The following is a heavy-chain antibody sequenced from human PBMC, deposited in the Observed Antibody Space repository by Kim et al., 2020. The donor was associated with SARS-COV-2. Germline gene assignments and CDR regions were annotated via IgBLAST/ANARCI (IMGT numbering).Heavy chain of an antibody. V-gene: IGHV4-39*01. D-gene: IGHD6-19*01. CDR3: ARLSGIAVAGTHFDY. CDR2: IYYSGST. J-gene: IGHJ4*02. Sequence: SETLSLTCTVSGGSISSSSYYWGWIRQPPGKGLEWIGSIYYSGSTYYNPSLKSRVTISVDTSKNQFSLKLSSVTAADTAVYYCARLSGIAVAGTHFDYWGQGTLVTVSS. CDR1: GGSISSSSYY.